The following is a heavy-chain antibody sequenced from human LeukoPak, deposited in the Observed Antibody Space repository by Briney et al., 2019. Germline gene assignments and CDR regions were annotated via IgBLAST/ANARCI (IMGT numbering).Heavy chain of an antibody. CDR1: GFTFSSDA. V-gene: IGHV3-23*01. CDR3: AKDRPTYYDILTGYSPPLDY. CDR2: ISGSGGST. Sequence: GGSLRLSCAASGFTFSSDAMSWVRQAPGKGLEWVSAISGSGGSTYYADSVKGRFTISRDNSKNTLYLQMNSLRAEDTAVYYCAKDRPTYYDILTGYSPPLDYWGQGTLVPVSS. D-gene: IGHD3-9*01. J-gene: IGHJ4*02.